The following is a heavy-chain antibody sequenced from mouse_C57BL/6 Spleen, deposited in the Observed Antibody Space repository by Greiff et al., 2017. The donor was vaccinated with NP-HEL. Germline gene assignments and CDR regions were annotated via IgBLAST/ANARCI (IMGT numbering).Heavy chain of an antibody. CDR2: IYPGDGDT. CDR3: ARLGVITTAPYYFDY. V-gene: IGHV1-80*01. Sequence: QVQLKQSGAELVKPGASVKISCKASGYAFSSYWMNWVKQRPGKGLEWIGQIYPGDGDTNYNGKFKGKATLTADKSSSTAYMQLSSLTSEDSAVYFCARLGVITTAPYYFDYWGQGTTLTVSS. CDR1: GYAFSSYW. D-gene: IGHD1-1*01. J-gene: IGHJ2*01.